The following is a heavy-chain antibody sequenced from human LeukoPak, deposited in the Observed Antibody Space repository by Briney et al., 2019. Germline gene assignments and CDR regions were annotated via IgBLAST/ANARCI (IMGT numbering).Heavy chain of an antibody. CDR2: IYYSGNT. CDR1: GDSINSSTYS. V-gene: IGHV4-39*01. D-gene: IGHD2-15*01. Sequence: SETLSLTCTVSGDSINSSTYSWGWIRQPPGKGLEYIGSIYYSGNTYYNPSLESRVIISVGTSKNQFSLKLTSVTAAGTAVYYCAAALDYWGRGTLVTVSS. CDR3: AAALDY. J-gene: IGHJ4*02.